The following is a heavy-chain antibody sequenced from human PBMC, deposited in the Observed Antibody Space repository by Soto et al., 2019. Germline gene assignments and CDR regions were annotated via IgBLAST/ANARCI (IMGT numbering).Heavy chain of an antibody. CDR2: INHSGST. J-gene: IGHJ4*02. V-gene: IGHV4-34*01. CDR3: ARQNLVVFDY. D-gene: IGHD2-2*01. Sequence: SETLSLTCAVYGGSFSGYYWSWIRQHPGKGLEWIGEINHSGSTNYNPSLKSRVTISVDTSKNQFSLKLSSVTAADTAVYYCARQNLVVFDYWGQGTLVTVSS. CDR1: GGSFSGYY.